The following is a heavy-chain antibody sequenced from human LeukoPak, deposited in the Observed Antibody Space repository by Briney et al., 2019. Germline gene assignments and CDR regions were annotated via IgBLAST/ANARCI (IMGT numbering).Heavy chain of an antibody. J-gene: IGHJ4*02. CDR2: ISAYNGNT. V-gene: IGHV1-18*01. Sequence: VASVKVSCKASGYTFTSYGISWVRQAPGQGLEWMGWISAYNGNTNYAQKLQGRVTMTTDTSTSTAYMELRSLRSDDTAVYYCARALTQLWFTGDFDYWGQGTLVTVSS. D-gene: IGHD5-18*01. CDR3: ARALTQLWFTGDFDY. CDR1: GYTFTSYG.